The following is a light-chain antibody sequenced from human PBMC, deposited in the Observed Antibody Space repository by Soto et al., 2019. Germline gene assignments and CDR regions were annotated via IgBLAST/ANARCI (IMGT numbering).Light chain of an antibody. V-gene: IGKV1-39*01. J-gene: IGKJ1*01. CDR2: AAS. Sequence: DIPMTQSPSSLSASVGDRVTITCRASQSISTYLNWYQQKPGKAHKLLIYAASTLHSGVPSRFSGSGSGTDFRLTITSLQPDDIATYYCQHSSTTPRTFGQGTNVDFK. CDR1: QSISTY. CDR3: QHSSTTPRT.